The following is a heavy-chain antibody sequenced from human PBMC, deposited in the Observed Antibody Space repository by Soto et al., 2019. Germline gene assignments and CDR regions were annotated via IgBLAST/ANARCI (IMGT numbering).Heavy chain of an antibody. CDR3: ANREASWCSGGSCYTALDH. Sequence: GGSLRLSCAASGFTFSRYAMNWVRQAPGKGLEWVSMISGSGGSTDYADSVKGRFTISRDNSKNTVYLQMNSLRAEDTAIYYCANREASWCSGGSCYTALDHWGRGTLVTVSS. V-gene: IGHV3-23*01. J-gene: IGHJ4*02. D-gene: IGHD2-15*01. CDR2: ISGSGGST. CDR1: GFTFSRYA.